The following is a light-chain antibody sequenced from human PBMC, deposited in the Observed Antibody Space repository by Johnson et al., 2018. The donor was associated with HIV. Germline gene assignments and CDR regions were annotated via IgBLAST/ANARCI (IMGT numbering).Light chain of an antibody. J-gene: IGLJ1*01. CDR1: SSTIGNNY. CDR2: RNN. Sequence: QSVLTQPPSVSAAPGQKVTISCSGSSSTIGNNYVSWYQVLPGTAPKLLIYRNNQRPSGVPDRFSGSKSGPSASLALRWLQTGDEADYYCGTWDTSLSVGGVFGTGTKVTVL. V-gene: IGLV1-51*02. CDR3: GTWDTSLSVGGV.